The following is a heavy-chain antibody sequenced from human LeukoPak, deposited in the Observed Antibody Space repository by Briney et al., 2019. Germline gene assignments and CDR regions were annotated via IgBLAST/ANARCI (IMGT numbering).Heavy chain of an antibody. Sequence: GRSLTLSCAASGFTFSSYGMHWVRQAPGKGLEWVAVISYDGSDKYYADSVKGRFTTSRDNSKNTLYLQMNSLRAEDTSVYYCAKDLQQWLVRAFDIWGQGTMVTVSS. CDR3: AKDLQQWLVRAFDI. CDR1: GFTFSSYG. J-gene: IGHJ3*02. CDR2: ISYDGSDK. V-gene: IGHV3-30*18. D-gene: IGHD6-19*01.